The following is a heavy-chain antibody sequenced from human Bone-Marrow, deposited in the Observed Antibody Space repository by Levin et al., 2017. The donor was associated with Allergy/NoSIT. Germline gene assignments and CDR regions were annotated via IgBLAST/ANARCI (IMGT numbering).Heavy chain of an antibody. CDR3: ARGLVEAAADY. J-gene: IGHJ4*02. V-gene: IGHV4-34*01. Sequence: PSETLSLTCAVYGGSFSGYYWSWIRQPPGKGLEWIGEINHSGSTNYNPSLKSRVTISVDTSKNQFSLKLSSVTAADTAVYYCARGLVEAAADYWGQGTLVTVSS. CDR1: GGSFSGYY. CDR2: INHSGST. D-gene: IGHD6-13*01.